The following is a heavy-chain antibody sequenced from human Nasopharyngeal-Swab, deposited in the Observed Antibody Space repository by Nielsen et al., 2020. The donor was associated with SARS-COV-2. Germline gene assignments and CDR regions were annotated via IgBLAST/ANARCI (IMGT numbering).Heavy chain of an antibody. V-gene: IGHV1-8*03. CDR2: MNPNSGNT. D-gene: IGHD2-2*01. CDR3: ALPSAAYCYCGMDV. J-gene: IGHJ6*02. Sequence: WVRQAPGQGLEWMGWMNPNSGNTGYAQKFQGRVTITRNTSISTAYMELSSLRSEDTAVYYCALPSAAYCYCGMDVWGQGTTVTVSS.